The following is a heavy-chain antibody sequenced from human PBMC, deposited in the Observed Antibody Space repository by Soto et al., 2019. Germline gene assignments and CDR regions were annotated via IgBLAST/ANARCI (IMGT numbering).Heavy chain of an antibody. J-gene: IGHJ4*02. V-gene: IGHV3-30-3*01. D-gene: IGHD3-16*01. Sequence: QVQLVESGGGVVQPGRSLRLSCAASGFTFSSYAMHWVRQAPGKGLEWVAVISYDGSNKYYADSVKGRFTISRDNSKNTLYLQMNSLRAEDTAVYYCAREGMGGLFDYWGQGTLVTVSS. CDR2: ISYDGSNK. CDR3: AREGMGGLFDY. CDR1: GFTFSSYA.